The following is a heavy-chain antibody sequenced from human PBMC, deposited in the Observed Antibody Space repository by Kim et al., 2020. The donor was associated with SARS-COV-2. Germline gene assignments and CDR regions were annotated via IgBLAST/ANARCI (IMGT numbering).Heavy chain of an antibody. D-gene: IGHD3-10*01. CDR3: AKDIMLRGMYAFNI. CDR1: GFTFSSYA. J-gene: IGHJ3*02. Sequence: GGSLRLSCAASGFTFSSYAMHWVRQAPGKGLDWVSIISYDGSDKYYADSVKGRFTISRDNSKNTLYLQMNSLRAEDTAVYYCAKDIMLRGMYAFNIWGQGTMVTVSS. CDR2: ISYDGSDK. V-gene: IGHV3-30*04.